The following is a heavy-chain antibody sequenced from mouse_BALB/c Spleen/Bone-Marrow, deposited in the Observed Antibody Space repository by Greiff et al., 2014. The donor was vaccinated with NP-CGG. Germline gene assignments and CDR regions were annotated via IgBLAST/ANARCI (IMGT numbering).Heavy chain of an antibody. CDR2: IDPANGNT. CDR3: ARYDYGWYFSV. V-gene: IGHV14-3*02. CDR1: GFNTKDIY. J-gene: IGHJ1*01. D-gene: IGHD2-4*01. Sequence: EVQLQQSGAELVKPGASVKLSCTASGFNTKDIYMHWVKQRPEQGLEWIGRIDPANGNTKYDPKFQGKATITADTSSNTAYLQLSSLTSEDTAVYYCARYDYGWYFSVWGAGTTVTVSS.